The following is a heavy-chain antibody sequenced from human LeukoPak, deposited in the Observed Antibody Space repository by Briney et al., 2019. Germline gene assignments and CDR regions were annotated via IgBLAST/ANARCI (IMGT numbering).Heavy chain of an antibody. CDR3: ARDRKKTRIAAAGTDINYYFDY. Sequence: PSETLSLTCTVSGGSISNYYWSWIRQHPGKGLEWIGYIHSSGSTNYNPSLKSRVTISADTSKNQFSLKLRSVTAADTAVYYCARDRKKTRIAAAGTDINYYFDYWGQGTLVTVSS. D-gene: IGHD6-13*01. V-gene: IGHV4-59*01. CDR1: GGSISNYY. J-gene: IGHJ4*02. CDR2: IHSSGST.